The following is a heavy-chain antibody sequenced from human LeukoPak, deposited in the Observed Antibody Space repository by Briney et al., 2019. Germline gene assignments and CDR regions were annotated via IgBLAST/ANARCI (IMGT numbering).Heavy chain of an antibody. V-gene: IGHV3-21*01. Sequence: PGGSLRLSCAASGFTFSGYSMNWVRQAPGKGLEWVSSISSSSYIYYADSVKGRFTISRDNAKNSLYLQMNSLRAEDTAVYYCARAHYSPMVRGVIHPFDYWGQGTLVTVSS. D-gene: IGHD3-10*01. CDR1: GFTFSGYS. CDR3: ARAHYSPMVRGVIHPFDY. J-gene: IGHJ4*02. CDR2: ISSSSYI.